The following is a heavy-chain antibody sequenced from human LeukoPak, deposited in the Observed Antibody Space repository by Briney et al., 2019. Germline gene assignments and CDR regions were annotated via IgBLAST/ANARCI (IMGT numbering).Heavy chain of an antibody. Sequence: GGSLRLSCAASGFTFSSYGMHWVRQAPGKGLERVAVIWYDGSNKYYADSAKGRFTISRDNSKNTLYLQMNSLRAEDTAVYYCARDGDGYNYGPDSPAPIDYWGQGTLVTVSS. J-gene: IGHJ4*02. V-gene: IGHV3-33*01. CDR3: ARDGDGYNYGPDSPAPIDY. D-gene: IGHD5-24*01. CDR2: IWYDGSNK. CDR1: GFTFSSYG.